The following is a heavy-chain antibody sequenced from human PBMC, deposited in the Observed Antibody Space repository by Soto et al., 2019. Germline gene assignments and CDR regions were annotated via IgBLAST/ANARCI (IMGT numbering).Heavy chain of an antibody. V-gene: IGHV1-8*01. CDR1: GYTFTGYD. J-gene: IGHJ4*02. CDR3: ARELRGGNLRD. Sequence: QVQLVQSGAEVKKPGASVKVSCKASGYTFTGYDINWVRQATGQGLEWMGWMNPNSGNTAYAQKFQGRVTMTRNTSISTACRELSSLRSEDTAMYYCARELRGGNLRDWGQGTLVTVSS. D-gene: IGHD6-25*01. CDR2: MNPNSGNT.